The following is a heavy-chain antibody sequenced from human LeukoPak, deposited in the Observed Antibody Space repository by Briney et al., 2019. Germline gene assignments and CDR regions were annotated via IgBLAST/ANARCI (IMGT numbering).Heavy chain of an antibody. CDR3: ARHQRYCSSTSCYFYYMDV. Sequence: SETLSLTCTVSGGSISSSSYYWGWIRQPPGKGLEWIGSIYYSGSTYYNPSLKSRVTISVDPSKNHFSMTLSSVTAADTAVYYCARHQRYCSSTSCYFYYMDVWGKGTTVTVSS. CDR2: IYYSGST. CDR1: GGSISSSSYY. D-gene: IGHD2-2*01. J-gene: IGHJ6*03. V-gene: IGHV4-39*01.